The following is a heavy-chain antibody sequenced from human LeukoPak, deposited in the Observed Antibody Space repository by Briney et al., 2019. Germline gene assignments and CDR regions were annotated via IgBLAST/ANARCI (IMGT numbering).Heavy chain of an antibody. V-gene: IGHV1-69*06. CDR3: ARDRGYSITFDY. Sequence: ASVKVSCKASGGTFSSYAISWVRQAPGQGLEWMGRIILIFGTANYAQKFQGRVTITADKSTSTAYMELSSLRSEDTAVYYCARDRGYSITFDYWGQGTLVTVSS. CDR2: IILIFGTA. J-gene: IGHJ4*02. CDR1: GGTFSSYA. D-gene: IGHD5-18*01.